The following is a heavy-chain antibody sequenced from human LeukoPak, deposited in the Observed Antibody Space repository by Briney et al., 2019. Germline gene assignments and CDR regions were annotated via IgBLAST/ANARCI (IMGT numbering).Heavy chain of an antibody. D-gene: IGHD4-17*01. CDR3: AKARLQNNWFDP. CDR2: ISYDGTNK. CDR1: GFTFNSYG. V-gene: IGHV3-30*18. Sequence: TGGSLRLSCAASGFTFNSYGMHWVRQAPGKGLEWVAVISYDGTNKYYADSVKGRFTISRDNSKNTLYLQMSSLRAEDTAVYYCAKARLQNNWFDPWGQGTLVTVSS. J-gene: IGHJ5*02.